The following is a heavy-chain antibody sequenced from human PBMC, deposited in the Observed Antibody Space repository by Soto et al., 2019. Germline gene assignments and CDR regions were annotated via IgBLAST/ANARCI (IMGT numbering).Heavy chain of an antibody. CDR2: ISYDGSNK. J-gene: IGHJ3*02. Sequence: QGQLVESGGGVVQPGRSLRLSCAASGFTFSNYGMQWVRQAPGKGLECVAVISYDGSNKYYADSVKGRFTISRDNSKNTLYLQMNSLRAAEKAVDYCAKDVGRGNYLVDAFDIWGHGTMVTVSS. CDR1: GFTFSNYG. V-gene: IGHV3-30*18. D-gene: IGHD1-7*01. CDR3: AKDVGRGNYLVDAFDI.